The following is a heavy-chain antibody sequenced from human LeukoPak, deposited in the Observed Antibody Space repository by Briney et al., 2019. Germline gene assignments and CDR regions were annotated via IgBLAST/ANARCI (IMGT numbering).Heavy chain of an antibody. CDR3: TIIPNVILFTHYFEY. CDR1: GGVFTTYA. Sequence: SVKVSCKASGGVFTTYAISWVRQTPGQGLEWMGSIIPFLGTTNYAQKFQGRVTITADEPTRTAYMELTYVRSDDTAVYYCTIIPNVILFTHYFEYWGQGTLVTVSS. V-gene: IGHV1-69*11. CDR2: IIPFLGTT. D-gene: IGHD2-21*01. J-gene: IGHJ4*02.